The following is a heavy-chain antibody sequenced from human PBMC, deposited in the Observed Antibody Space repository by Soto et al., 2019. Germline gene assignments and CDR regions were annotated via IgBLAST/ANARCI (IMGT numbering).Heavy chain of an antibody. CDR2: IDPSDSYT. Sequence: GESLKISCQGSGYSFTSYWISWVRQMPGKGLEWMGRIDPSDSYTNYSPSFQGHVTISADKSISTAYLQWSSLKASDTAMYYCASRSSGSYYYYYYGMDVWGQGTTVTVSS. V-gene: IGHV5-10-1*01. CDR1: GYSFTSYW. D-gene: IGHD6-19*01. J-gene: IGHJ6*02. CDR3: ASRSSGSYYYYYYGMDV.